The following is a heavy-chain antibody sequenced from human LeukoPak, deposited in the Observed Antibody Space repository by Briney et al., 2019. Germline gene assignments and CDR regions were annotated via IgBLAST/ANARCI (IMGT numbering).Heavy chain of an antibody. Sequence: NPSETLSLTCTVSGGSISSSSYYWGWIRQPPGKGLEWIGYIYYSGSTNYNPSLKSRVTISVDTSKNQFSLKLSSVTAADTAVYYCARGTITIFGVVSGGFDYWGQGTLVTVSS. CDR1: GGSISSSSYY. D-gene: IGHD3-3*01. J-gene: IGHJ4*02. V-gene: IGHV4-61*05. CDR3: ARGTITIFGVVSGGFDY. CDR2: IYYSGST.